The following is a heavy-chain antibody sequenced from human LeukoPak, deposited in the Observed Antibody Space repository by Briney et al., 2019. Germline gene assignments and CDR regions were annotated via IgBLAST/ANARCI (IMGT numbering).Heavy chain of an antibody. CDR2: IRYDGSNK. D-gene: IGHD3/OR15-3a*01. CDR3: AKLDSSLWSYFDY. CDR1: GFTFSSYG. V-gene: IGHV3-30*02. Sequence: PGGSLRLSCAASGFTFSSYGMHWVRQAPGKGLEWVAFIRYDGSNKYYADSVKGRFTISRGNSKNTLYLQMNSLRAEDTAVYYCAKLDSSLWSYFDYWGQGTLVTVSS. J-gene: IGHJ4*02.